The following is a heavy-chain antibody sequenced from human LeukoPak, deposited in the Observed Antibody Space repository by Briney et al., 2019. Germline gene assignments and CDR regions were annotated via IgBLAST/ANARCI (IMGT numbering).Heavy chain of an antibody. V-gene: IGHV1-69*06. D-gene: IGHD3-16*02. CDR2: IIPIFGTA. CDR3: ARGTYDYVWESYRYQEKKPGGY. J-gene: IGHJ4*02. CDR1: GGTFSNYA. Sequence: GASVKVSCKASGGTFSNYAISWVRQAPGQGLEWMGGIIPIFGTANYAQKFRGRVTITADKSTRTAYMELSSLRSEDTAVYYCARGTYDYVWESYRYQEKKPGGYWGQGTLVTVSS.